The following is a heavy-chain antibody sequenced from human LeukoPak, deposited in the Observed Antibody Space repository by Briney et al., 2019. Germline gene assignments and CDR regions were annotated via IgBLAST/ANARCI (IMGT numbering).Heavy chain of an antibody. Sequence: GGSLRLSCAASGFTFSNAWMSWVRQAPGKGLEWVGRIKSKTDSGTTDYAAPVKGRFTISRDDSKNTLYLQMNSLKTEDTAVYYCTTDGLPYYYDSSGYEYWGQGTLVTVSS. D-gene: IGHD3-22*01. CDR2: IKSKTDSGTT. V-gene: IGHV3-15*01. CDR1: GFTFSNAW. CDR3: TTDGLPYYYDSSGYEY. J-gene: IGHJ4*02.